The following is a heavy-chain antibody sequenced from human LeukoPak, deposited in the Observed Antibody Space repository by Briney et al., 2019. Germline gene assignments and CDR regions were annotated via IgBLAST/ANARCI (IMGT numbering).Heavy chain of an antibody. J-gene: IGHJ4*02. V-gene: IGHV4-39*07. Sequence: PPETLSLTCSVSGGSIRSTTYYWSWIRQPPGKGLEWIGEINDSGRTNYNPSLKSRVTISVDTSKNQFSLKLSSVTAADTAVYYCARGDLYYYDSSGGDYWGQGTLVTVSS. CDR1: GGSIRSTTYY. D-gene: IGHD3-22*01. CDR3: ARGDLYYYDSSGGDY. CDR2: INDSGRT.